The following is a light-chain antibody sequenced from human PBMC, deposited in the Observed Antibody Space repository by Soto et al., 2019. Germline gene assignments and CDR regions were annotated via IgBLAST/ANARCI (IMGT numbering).Light chain of an antibody. V-gene: IGKV3-20*01. Sequence: EIVLTQSPGTLSLSPGEGATLSCRASQSVTGSSLAWYRQKPGQAPRLLIYAASSTATGLPHRFSGSGSGTDFSHTIRNLAPTDIAVXFCQLYGDSPYTFGPGTKVDIK. CDR2: AAS. CDR1: QSVTGSS. J-gene: IGKJ3*01. CDR3: QLYGDSPYT.